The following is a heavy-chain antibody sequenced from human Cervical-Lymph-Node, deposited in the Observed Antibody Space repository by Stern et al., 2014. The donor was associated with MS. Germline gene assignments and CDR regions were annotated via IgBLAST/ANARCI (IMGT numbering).Heavy chain of an antibody. Sequence: VQLVESGAEMKKPGESLKIPCKASGYSFTSYWIAWVRQMPGKGLEWMGIVYPGDSDTRYNWAFQGQITISADKSTNTAYLQWNSLQASDSGIYYCARQSSTGWSAFDPWGQGTPVTVSS. V-gene: IGHV5-51*01. CDR1: GYSFTSYW. J-gene: IGHJ5*02. CDR3: ARQSSTGWSAFDP. CDR2: VYPGDSDT. D-gene: IGHD6-19*01.